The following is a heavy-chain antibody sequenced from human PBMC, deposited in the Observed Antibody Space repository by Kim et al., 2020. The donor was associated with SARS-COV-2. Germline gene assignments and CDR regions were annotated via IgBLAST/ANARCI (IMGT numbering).Heavy chain of an antibody. CDR3: ARDRCSGGSCSFHYFDY. V-gene: IGHV4-59*01. J-gene: IGHJ4*01. CDR2: IYYSGST. CDR1: GGSISSYY. D-gene: IGHD2-15*01. Sequence: SETLSLTCTVSGGSISSYYWSWIRQPPGKGLEWIGYIYYSGSTNYNPSLKSRVTISVDTSKNQFSLKLSSVTAADTAVYYCARDRCSGGSCSFHYFDYWG.